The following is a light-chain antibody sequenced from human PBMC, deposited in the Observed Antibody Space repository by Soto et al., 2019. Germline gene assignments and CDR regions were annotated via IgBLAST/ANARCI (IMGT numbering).Light chain of an antibody. CDR1: QNVDSNY. V-gene: IGKV3-20*01. Sequence: EIVLTQSPGTLSLSPGERATISCRASQNVDSNYLAWYQQKPGQAPRIIIFGASGRATGIPDRFSGSGSGTDFTLTISRLEPEDFSVYYCQQYGSLSWTFGQGTKLEIK. J-gene: IGKJ1*01. CDR3: QQYGSLSWT. CDR2: GAS.